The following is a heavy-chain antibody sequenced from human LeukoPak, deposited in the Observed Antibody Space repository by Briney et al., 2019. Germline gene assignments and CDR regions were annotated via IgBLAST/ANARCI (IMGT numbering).Heavy chain of an antibody. CDR1: GGAISSYY. Sequence: PSETLSLTCSVSGGAISSYYWNWLRQPPGKGLEWVGYISYSGSTNYNPSLKSRLTISLDTSKKQFSLKLSSVTAADTAVYYCATVASGWYPDYWGQGALVTVAS. D-gene: IGHD6-19*01. J-gene: IGHJ4*02. CDR2: ISYSGST. V-gene: IGHV4-59*01. CDR3: ATVASGWYPDY.